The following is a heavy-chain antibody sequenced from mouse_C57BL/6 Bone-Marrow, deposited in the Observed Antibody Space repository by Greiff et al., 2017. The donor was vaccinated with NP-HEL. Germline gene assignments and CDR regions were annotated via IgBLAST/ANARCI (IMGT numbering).Heavy chain of an antibody. CDR3: ARTGTVVPDWYFDV. J-gene: IGHJ1*03. Sequence: VQLQQSGAELARPGASVKMSCKASGYTFTSYTMHWVKQRPGQGLEWIGYINPSSGYTKYNQKFKDKATLTADKSSSTAYMQLSSLTSEDSAVYYCARTGTVVPDWYFDVWGTGTTVIVSS. CDR2: INPSSGYT. CDR1: GYTFTSYT. V-gene: IGHV1-4*01. D-gene: IGHD1-1*01.